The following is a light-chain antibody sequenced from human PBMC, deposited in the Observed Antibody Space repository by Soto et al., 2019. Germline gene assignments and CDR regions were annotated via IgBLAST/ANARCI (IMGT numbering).Light chain of an antibody. Sequence: HSVLTQPPSVSGAPGQRVTISCTGSSSNIGAGYDVHWYQQLPGTAPKLLIYGNSNRPSGVPDRFSGSKSGTSASLAITGLQAEDGAYYYCQSYDSSLSGVVFGGGTQLTVL. J-gene: IGLJ2*01. V-gene: IGLV1-40*01. CDR3: QSYDSSLSGVV. CDR2: GNS. CDR1: SSNIGAGYD.